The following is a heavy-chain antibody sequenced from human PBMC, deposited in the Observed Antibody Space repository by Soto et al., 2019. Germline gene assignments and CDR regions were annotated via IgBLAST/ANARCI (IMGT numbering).Heavy chain of an antibody. Sequence: QVQLVESGGGVVQPGRSLRLSCATSGFAFRSYGMHWVRQAPGKGLEWVAFASYDGINKYYADSVKGRFTISRDSSKNTLYLQMNNLRAEDTAVYYCAKPSYITDWQITETPFDYWGQGTLVTVSS. CDR1: GFAFRSYG. CDR2: ASYDGINK. J-gene: IGHJ4*02. D-gene: IGHD3-9*01. CDR3: AKPSYITDWQITETPFDY. V-gene: IGHV3-30*18.